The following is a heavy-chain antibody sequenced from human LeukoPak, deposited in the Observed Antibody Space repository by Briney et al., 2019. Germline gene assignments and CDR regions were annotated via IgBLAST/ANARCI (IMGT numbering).Heavy chain of an antibody. CDR2: ISGSGGST. CDR3: AKFGGGYGSGSYGEYYHYYYGMDV. Sequence: AGGSLRLSCAASGFTFSSYAMSWVRQAPGKGLEWVSAISGSGGSTYYADSVKGRFTISRDNSKNTLYLQMNSLRAEDTAVYYCAKFGGGYGSGSYGEYYHYYYGMDVWGKGTTVTVSS. CDR1: GFTFSSYA. J-gene: IGHJ6*04. V-gene: IGHV3-23*01. D-gene: IGHD3-10*01.